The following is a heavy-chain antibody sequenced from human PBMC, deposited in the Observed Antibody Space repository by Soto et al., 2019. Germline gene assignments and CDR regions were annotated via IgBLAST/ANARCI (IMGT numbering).Heavy chain of an antibody. CDR2: ISAYNGNT. D-gene: IGHD3-22*01. Sequence: ASVKVSCKASGYTFTSYGISWVRQAPGQGLEWMGWISAYNGNTNYAQKLQGRVTMTTDTSTSTAYMELRSLRSDDTAVDYCARRLAEYYYDSSGYSPWGQGTLVTVSS. V-gene: IGHV1-18*01. CDR3: ARRLAEYYYDSSGYSP. J-gene: IGHJ5*02. CDR1: GYTFTSYG.